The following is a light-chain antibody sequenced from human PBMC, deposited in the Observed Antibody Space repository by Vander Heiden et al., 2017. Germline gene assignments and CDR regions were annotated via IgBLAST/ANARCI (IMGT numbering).Light chain of an antibody. CDR1: QSISSW. J-gene: IGKJ4*01. Sequence: DIQMTQSPSTLSASVGDRVTITCRASQSISSWLAWYQQKPGKAPKLLIYKASSLESGVPSRFSGSGSGTEFTLTISSLQPDDFATYYCQQYNSYSQGTFGGGNKVEIK. CDR2: KAS. V-gene: IGKV1-5*03. CDR3: QQYNSYSQGT.